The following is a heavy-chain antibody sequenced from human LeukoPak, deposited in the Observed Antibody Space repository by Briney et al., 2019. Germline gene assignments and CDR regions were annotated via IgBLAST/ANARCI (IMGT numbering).Heavy chain of an antibody. J-gene: IGHJ4*01. V-gene: IGHV1-2*02. Sequence: ASVKVSCKASGYPLTGYYIHWVRQAPGQGLEWMGWINPENGGTNYAQKFQGRVTMSRDTSIDTAYMELCRLRSDDTAVYYCVTEGPTARDFDYWGHGTLVTVSS. CDR2: INPENGGT. CDR3: VTEGPTARDFDY. CDR1: GYPLTGYY. D-gene: IGHD4-17*01.